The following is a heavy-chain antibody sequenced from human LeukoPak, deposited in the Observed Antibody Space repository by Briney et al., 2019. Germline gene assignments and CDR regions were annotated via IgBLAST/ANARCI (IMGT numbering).Heavy chain of an antibody. V-gene: IGHV3-23*01. D-gene: IGHD3-22*01. CDR2: ISGSGGST. CDR3: ANPYYYDSSGN. J-gene: IGHJ4*02. CDR1: GFTFSSYA. Sequence: GGSLRLSCAASGFTFSSYAMSWVRQAPGKGLEWVSAISGSGGSTYYADSVKGRFTISRDNSKNTPYLQMNSLRAEDTAVYYCANPYYYDSSGNWGQGTLVTVSS.